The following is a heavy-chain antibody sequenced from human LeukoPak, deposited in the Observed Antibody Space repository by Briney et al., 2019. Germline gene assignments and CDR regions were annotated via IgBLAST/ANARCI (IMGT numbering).Heavy chain of an antibody. V-gene: IGHV4-38-2*02. J-gene: IGHJ6*03. CDR3: ARAKRDYYDNSGYESYYNFMDV. CDR2: LYRNGDT. D-gene: IGHD3-22*01. Sequence: PSETLSLTCTVSGGSISTDCYWGWVRQPPGNGLEWIGALYRNGDTYCNPSLKSRVTISLDPSKNQFSLRLNSVTAADTAIYYCARAKRDYYDNSGYESYYNFMDVWGKGTTVTVSS. CDR1: GGSISTDCY.